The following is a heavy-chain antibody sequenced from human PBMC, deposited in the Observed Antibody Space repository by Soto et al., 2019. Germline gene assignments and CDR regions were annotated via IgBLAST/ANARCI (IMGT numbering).Heavy chain of an antibody. Sequence: PSQTLSLTCAISGDSVSSNSAAWNWIRQSPSGGLEWLGRTYYRSKWYNDYAVSVKSRITINPDTSKNQFSLQLNSVTPEDTAVYYCARDRTEQWLAEDYYGMDVWGQGTTVTVSS. CDR2: TYYRSKWYN. V-gene: IGHV6-1*01. CDR3: ARDRTEQWLAEDYYGMDV. J-gene: IGHJ6*02. CDR1: GDSVSSNSAA. D-gene: IGHD6-19*01.